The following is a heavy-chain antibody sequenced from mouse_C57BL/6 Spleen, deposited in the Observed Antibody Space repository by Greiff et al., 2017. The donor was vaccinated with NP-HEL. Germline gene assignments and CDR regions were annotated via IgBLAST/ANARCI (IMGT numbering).Heavy chain of an antibody. J-gene: IGHJ2*01. CDR1: GFTFSSYA. CDR3: ARDGGYDYDPYFDY. V-gene: IGHV5-4*01. Sequence: DVMLVESGGGLVKPGGSLKLSCAASGFTFSSYAMSWVRQTPEKRLEWVATISDGGSYTYYPDNVKGRFTISRDNAKNNLYLQMSHLKSEDTAMYYCARDGGYDYDPYFDYWGQGTTLTVSS. D-gene: IGHD2-4*01. CDR2: ISDGGSYT.